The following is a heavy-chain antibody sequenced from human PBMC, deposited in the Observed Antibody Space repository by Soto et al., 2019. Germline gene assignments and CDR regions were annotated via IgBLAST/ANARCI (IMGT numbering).Heavy chain of an antibody. D-gene: IGHD3-10*01. CDR3: ARDTSMVRGIRYYYGMDV. J-gene: IGHJ6*02. Sequence: ASVKGYCRGSGYTFTCCYMHWVRQAPGQGLEWMGWINPNSGGTNYAQKFQGRVTMTRDTSISTAYMELSRLRSDDTAVYYCARDTSMVRGIRYYYGMDVWGQGTMVTVS. CDR2: INPNSGGT. CDR1: GYTFTCCY. V-gene: IGHV1-2*02.